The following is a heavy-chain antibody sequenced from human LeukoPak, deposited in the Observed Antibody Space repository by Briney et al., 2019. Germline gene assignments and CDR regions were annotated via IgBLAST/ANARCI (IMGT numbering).Heavy chain of an antibody. V-gene: IGHV3-53*01. J-gene: IGHJ4*02. CDR1: GFTVSSNY. CDR2: IYSGGST. D-gene: IGHD2-21*02. CDR3: ARGHCGGDCYRGYYFDY. Sequence: GSLRLSCAASGFTVSSNYMSWVRQAPGKGLEWVSVIYSGGSTYYADSVKGRFTISRDNSKNTLYLQMNSLRAEDTAVYYCARGHCGGDCYRGYYFDYWGQGTLVTVSS.